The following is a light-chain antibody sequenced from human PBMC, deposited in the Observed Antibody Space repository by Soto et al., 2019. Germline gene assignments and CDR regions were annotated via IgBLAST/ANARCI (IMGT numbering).Light chain of an antibody. J-gene: IGKJ4*01. CDR3: QQYNAFPLT. CDR1: QIFTSR. Sequence: DIQMTQSPSTLSASVGDRVTITCRASQIFTSRLAWYQQKPGTAPHLLIYDDSILESGVPSRFSGSRSGTEFTLTISSLQPDDFAIYYCQQYNAFPLTFGGGTKVDIK. V-gene: IGKV1-5*01. CDR2: DDS.